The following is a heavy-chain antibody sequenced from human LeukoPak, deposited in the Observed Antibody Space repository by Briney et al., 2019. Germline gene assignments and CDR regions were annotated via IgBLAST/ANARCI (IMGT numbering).Heavy chain of an antibody. J-gene: IGHJ4*02. D-gene: IGHD3-9*01. Sequence: GGSLRLSCAASGFTFSSYDMHWVRQATGKGLEWVSAIGTAGDTYYPGSVKGRFTISRENAKNSLYLQMNSLRAGDTAVCYCARGQGDILTGYYMGYWGQGTLVTVSS. CDR1: GFTFSSYD. V-gene: IGHV3-13*01. CDR3: ARGQGDILTGYYMGY. CDR2: IGTAGDT.